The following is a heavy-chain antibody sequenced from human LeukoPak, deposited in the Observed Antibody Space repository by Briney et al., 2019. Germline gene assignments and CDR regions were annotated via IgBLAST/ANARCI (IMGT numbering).Heavy chain of an antibody. J-gene: IGHJ5*02. CDR1: GFTFSTNA. CDR3: AKVGTGNHQYGSGDFVP. D-gene: IGHD3-10*01. CDR2: NSFGIDYM. V-gene: IGHV3-21*06. Sequence: GGSPRLSCITSGFTFSTNAIDSVRQAPGKGLQWVAANSFGIDYMNYADSVKGRFTISRDNAMNSVYLQRDSLRAEYTAVYYWAKVGTGNHQYGSGDFVPWGQGTLVTVSS.